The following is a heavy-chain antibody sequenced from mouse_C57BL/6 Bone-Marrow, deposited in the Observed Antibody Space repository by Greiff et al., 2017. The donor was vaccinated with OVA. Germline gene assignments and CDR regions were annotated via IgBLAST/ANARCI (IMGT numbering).Heavy chain of an antibody. Sequence: VKLQESGAELVKPGASVKLSCKASGYTFTSYWMYWVKQRPGQGLEWIGMIHPNSGSTNYNEKFKSKATLTVDKSTSTAYMQLSSLTSEDSAVYYCAHYGNYEYFDYWGQGTTLTVSS. V-gene: IGHV1-64*01. CDR3: AHYGNYEYFDY. CDR2: IHPNSGST. CDR1: GYTFTSYW. D-gene: IGHD2-1*01. J-gene: IGHJ2*01.